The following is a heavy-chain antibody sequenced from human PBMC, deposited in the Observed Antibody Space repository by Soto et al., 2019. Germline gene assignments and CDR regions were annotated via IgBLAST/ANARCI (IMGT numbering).Heavy chain of an antibody. J-gene: IGHJ3*01. V-gene: IGHV1-18*01. Sequence: QGLLVQSGAEVKKPGASVKVSCKASGYAFSSHGISWVRQAPGQGLEWMGRINTYNGNINYARNVQDRLTLTTDTSTTPVYMELKSLTSDDTAVYYCARDLRVGANTDALNLWGQGTRVTVSS. CDR1: GYAFSSHG. CDR3: ARDLRVGANTDALNL. D-gene: IGHD1-26*01. CDR2: INTYNGNI.